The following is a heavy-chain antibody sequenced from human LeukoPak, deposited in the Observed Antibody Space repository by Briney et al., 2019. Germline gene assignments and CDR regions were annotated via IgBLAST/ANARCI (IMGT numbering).Heavy chain of an antibody. D-gene: IGHD2-2*01. J-gene: IGHJ6*03. Sequence: SETLSLTCTVSGGSISSSSYYWGWIRQPPGKGLEWIGSIYYSGSTYYNPSLKSRVTMSVDTSKNQFSLKLSSVTAADTAVYYCARDSGQLPSYYYYYMDVWGKGTTVTVSS. CDR1: GGSISSSSYY. V-gene: IGHV4-39*07. CDR2: IYYSGST. CDR3: ARDSGQLPSYYYYYMDV.